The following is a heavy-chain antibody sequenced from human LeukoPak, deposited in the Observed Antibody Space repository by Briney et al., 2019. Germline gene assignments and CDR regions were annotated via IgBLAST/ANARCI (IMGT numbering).Heavy chain of an antibody. V-gene: IGHV4-59*08. CDR1: GGSISTYY. CDR2: IYYSGST. CDR3: ARQVGLYYFDY. D-gene: IGHD1-26*01. J-gene: IGHJ4*02. Sequence: SETLSLTCTVSGGSISTYYWSWIRQPPGKELEWIGYIYYSGSTNYNPSLKSRVTISVDTSKNQFSLKLSSVTAADTAVYYCARQVGLYYFDYWGQGTLVTVSS.